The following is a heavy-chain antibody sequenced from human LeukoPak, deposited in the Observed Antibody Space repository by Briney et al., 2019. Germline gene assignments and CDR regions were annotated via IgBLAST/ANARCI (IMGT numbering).Heavy chain of an antibody. CDR2: VYYTGST. Sequence: SETLSLTCSVSGGILNSFYWTWIRQPPGKGLEYIGYVYYTGSTYYNPSLKSRVTLRADTSKNQFSLKLTSVTAADTAVYYCARWNPVTTSIDYWGQGILVAVSS. CDR3: ARWNPVTTSIDY. CDR1: GGILNSFY. D-gene: IGHD4-17*01. J-gene: IGHJ4*02. V-gene: IGHV4-59*08.